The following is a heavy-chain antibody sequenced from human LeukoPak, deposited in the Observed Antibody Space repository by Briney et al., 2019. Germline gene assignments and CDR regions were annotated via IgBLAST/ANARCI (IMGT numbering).Heavy chain of an antibody. Sequence: ASVKVSCKASGYTFTGYYMHWVRQAPGQGLEWMGWINPNSGGTNYAQKFQGRVTMTRDTSISTAYMELSSLRSEDTAVYYCARRPSKYYDILTGYYRSEFDYWGQGTLVTVSS. CDR3: ARRPSKYYDILTGYYRSEFDY. D-gene: IGHD3-9*01. J-gene: IGHJ4*02. CDR1: GYTFTGYY. CDR2: INPNSGGT. V-gene: IGHV1-2*02.